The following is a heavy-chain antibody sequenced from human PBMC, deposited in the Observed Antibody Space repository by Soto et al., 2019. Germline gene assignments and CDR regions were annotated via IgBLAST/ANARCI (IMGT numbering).Heavy chain of an antibody. CDR2: ITFSGNTV. V-gene: IGHV3-11*01. Sequence: GSLRLSCAASGFTFSDSYMSWIRQAPGKGLEWISYITFSGNTVYYADSLKGRFTISRDNAKNSLYLQMNRLRAEDTAVYYCARVSWREKYGMDVWGQGTTVTVSS. J-gene: IGHJ6*02. CDR3: ARVSWREKYGMDV. CDR1: GFTFSDSY.